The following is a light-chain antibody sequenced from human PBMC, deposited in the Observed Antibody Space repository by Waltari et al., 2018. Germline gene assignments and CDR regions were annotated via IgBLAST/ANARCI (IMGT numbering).Light chain of an antibody. J-gene: IGKJ1*01. CDR1: QSISRY. CDR3: QHHFRLPAT. V-gene: IGKV3-20*01. Sequence: IMLTQSPGTLSLSPGERATLSCRASQSISRYLAWYQQKPGQAPRLLNYGASTRATGIPDRFSGSGSGTDFSLTISGLEPEDSAVYYCQHHFRLPATFGQGTKVEIK. CDR2: GAS.